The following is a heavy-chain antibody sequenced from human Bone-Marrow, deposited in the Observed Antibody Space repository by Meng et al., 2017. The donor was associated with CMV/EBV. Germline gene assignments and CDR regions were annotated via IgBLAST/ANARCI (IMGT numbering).Heavy chain of an antibody. CDR2: ISWNSGSI. V-gene: IGHV3-9*01. CDR3: AKDIAAAGSSPDY. J-gene: IGHJ4*02. D-gene: IGHD6-13*01. CDR1: GFTFDDYA. Sequence: SLKISCAASGFTFDDYAMHWVRQAPGKGLEWVSGISWNSGSIGYADSVKGRFTISRDNAKNSLYLQMNSLRAEDTALYYCAKDIAAAGSSPDYWGQGTLVTGSS.